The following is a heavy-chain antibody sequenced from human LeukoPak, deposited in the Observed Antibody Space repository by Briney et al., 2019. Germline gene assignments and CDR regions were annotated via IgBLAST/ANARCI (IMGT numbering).Heavy chain of an antibody. J-gene: IGHJ4*02. CDR1: GFTFSSYA. CDR2: ISGSGGST. D-gene: IGHD3-10*01. Sequence: GGSLRLSCAASGFTFSSYALSWVRQAPGRGLEWVSAISGSGGSTYYADFVKGRFTISRDNSKNTLFLQMSSLRAEDTATYYCAKHYGSGTYYNYFTYCGQGTLVSVSS. V-gene: IGHV3-23*01. CDR3: AKHYGSGTYYNYFTY.